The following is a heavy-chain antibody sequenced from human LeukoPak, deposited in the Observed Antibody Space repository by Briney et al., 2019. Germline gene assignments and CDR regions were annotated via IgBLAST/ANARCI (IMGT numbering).Heavy chain of an antibody. CDR3: GKDDGYCSSTSCFNWFDP. Sequence: GGSLRLSCAASGFTFSSYAMSWVRQAPGKGLEWVSAISGSGGSTYYADSVKGRFTISRDNSKNTLYLQMNSLRAEDTAVYYCGKDDGYCSSTSCFNWFDPWGQGTLVTVSS. CDR1: GFTFSSYA. V-gene: IGHV3-23*01. J-gene: IGHJ5*02. CDR2: ISGSGGST. D-gene: IGHD2-2*01.